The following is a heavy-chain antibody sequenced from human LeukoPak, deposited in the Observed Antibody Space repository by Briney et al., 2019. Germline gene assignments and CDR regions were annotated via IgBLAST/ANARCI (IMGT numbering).Heavy chain of an antibody. Sequence: PGGSLRLSCSASGFTFSNYAMHWVRQAPGKGLEWVAVISYEGSRKYSADSVKGRFTISRDNSNKTLFLQMNSLRPEDTAVYYCARDRRLASTGTDAFDIWGQGTMVTVSS. CDR3: ARDRRLASTGTDAFDI. CDR1: GFTFSNYA. V-gene: IGHV3-30-3*01. D-gene: IGHD6-13*01. CDR2: ISYEGSRK. J-gene: IGHJ3*02.